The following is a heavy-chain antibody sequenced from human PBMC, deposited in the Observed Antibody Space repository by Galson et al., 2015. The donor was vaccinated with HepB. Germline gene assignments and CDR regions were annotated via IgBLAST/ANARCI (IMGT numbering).Heavy chain of an antibody. CDR3: ARVGGTICYYGMDV. CDR1: GDSVSNNNAA. D-gene: IGHD2-2*01. Sequence: CAISGDSVSNNNAAWYWIRQSPSRGLEWLGRTYYRAKWYNDYAESVRGRIAIKPDTSKNQFSLQLNSVTPEDTAVYYCARVGGTICYYGMDVWGQGTTVTVSS. CDR2: TYYRAKWYN. J-gene: IGHJ6*02. V-gene: IGHV6-1*01.